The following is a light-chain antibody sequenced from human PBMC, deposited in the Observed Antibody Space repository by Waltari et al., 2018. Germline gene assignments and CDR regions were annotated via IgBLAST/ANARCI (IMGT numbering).Light chain of an antibody. CDR1: SSDVGFSHY. J-gene: IGLJ3*02. CDR2: DVS. CDR3: NSYAGSSSWV. V-gene: IGLV2-14*01. Sequence: QSALTQPASVSGSPGQSITIPCTGTSSDVGFSHYVSRYQQHPCKAPKLMIYDVSERPSGVSNRFSGSKSGNTASLTISWLQAEDEAYYYCNSYAGSSSWVFGGGTKLTVL.